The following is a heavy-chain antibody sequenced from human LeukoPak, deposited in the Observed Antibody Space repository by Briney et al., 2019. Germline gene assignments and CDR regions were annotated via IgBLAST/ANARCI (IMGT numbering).Heavy chain of an antibody. D-gene: IGHD2-2*01. V-gene: IGHV4-61*01. CDR1: GGSVSSGSYY. J-gene: IGHJ4*02. CDR3: ASSYAHPLDY. CDR2: IYYSGST. Sequence: PSETLSLTCTVSGGSVSSGSYYWSWIRQPPGKGLEWIGYIYYSGSTNYNPSLKSRVTISEDTSKNQFSLKLSSVTAADTAVYYCASSYAHPLDYWGQGTLVTVSS.